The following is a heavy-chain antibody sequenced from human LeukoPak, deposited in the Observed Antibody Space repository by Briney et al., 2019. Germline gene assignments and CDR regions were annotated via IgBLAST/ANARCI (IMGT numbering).Heavy chain of an antibody. J-gene: IGHJ6*03. CDR3: ARVLRYCSGGNCYSGGLGYMDV. CDR2: ISRSGSTK. Sequence: GGSLRLSCAASGFTFSDYNMRWIRQAPGKGLEWVSSISRSGSTKYYADSVKSRFTISRDNAKNSLFLQMNSLRAEDTAVYYCARVLRYCSGGNCYSGGLGYMDVWGKGTTVTISS. V-gene: IGHV3-11*01. CDR1: GFTFSDYN. D-gene: IGHD2-15*01.